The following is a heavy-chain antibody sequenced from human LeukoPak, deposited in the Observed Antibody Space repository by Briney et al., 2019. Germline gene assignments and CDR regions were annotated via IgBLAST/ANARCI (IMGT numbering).Heavy chain of an antibody. D-gene: IGHD6-19*01. CDR1: WDSVSRNSAA. V-gene: IGHV6-1*01. Sequence: SQTLSLTCAISWDSVSRNSAAWNWIRQSPSRGLEWLGRTYYRSKWYNDYAVSVKSRITIKPDTSKNQFSLQLNSMTPEDTAVYYCVRDLGSSSGWYGPHRMDVWGKGPTVTVSS. CDR2: TYYRSKWYN. J-gene: IGHJ6*03. CDR3: VRDLGSSSGWYGPHRMDV.